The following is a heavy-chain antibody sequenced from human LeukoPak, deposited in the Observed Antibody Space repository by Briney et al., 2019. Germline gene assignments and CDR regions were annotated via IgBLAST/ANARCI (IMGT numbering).Heavy chain of an antibody. D-gene: IGHD3-16*02. CDR3: AGYDYVWGSYRS. CDR2: IYYSGST. V-gene: IGHV4-39*01. CDR1: GGSISSSSYY. J-gene: IGHJ5*02. Sequence: SETLSLTCTVSGGSISSSSYYWGWIRQPPGKGLEWIGSIYYSGSTYYNPSLKSRVTISVDTSKNQFSLKLSSVTAADTAVYYCAGYDYVWGSYRSWGKGTLVTVSS.